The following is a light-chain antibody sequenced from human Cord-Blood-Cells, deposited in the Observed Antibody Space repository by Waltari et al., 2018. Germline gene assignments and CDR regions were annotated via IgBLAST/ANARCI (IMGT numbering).Light chain of an antibody. J-gene: IGKJ2*01. Sequence: EIVMTQSPATLSVSPGARALLSCRASQSVSSNLAWYQQKPGQAPRFLIYGASTRSTGIPARISGSGSWTEFTLTISSLQSEDFAVYYCHQYNNWPYTFGQGTKVEIK. CDR3: HQYNNWPYT. CDR2: GAS. CDR1: QSVSSN. V-gene: IGKV3-15*01.